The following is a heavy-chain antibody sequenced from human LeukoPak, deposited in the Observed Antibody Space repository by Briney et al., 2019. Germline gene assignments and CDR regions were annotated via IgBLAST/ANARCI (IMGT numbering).Heavy chain of an antibody. CDR3: AKDQAARPRFFDY. Sequence: PGGSLRLSCAASGFTFSSYGMHWVRQAPGKGLEWVAFIRYDGSNEYYADSVKGRFTISRDNSKNTLYLQMNSLRAEDTAVYYCAKDQAARPRFFDYWGQGTLVTVFS. V-gene: IGHV3-30*02. CDR1: GFTFSSYG. J-gene: IGHJ4*02. CDR2: IRYDGSNE. D-gene: IGHD6-6*01.